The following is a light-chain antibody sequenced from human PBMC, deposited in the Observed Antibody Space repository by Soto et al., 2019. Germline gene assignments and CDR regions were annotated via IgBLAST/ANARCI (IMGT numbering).Light chain of an antibody. CDR3: QQSNNWPYT. CDR1: QSVSDN. Sequence: EIVMTQSPATLSASPGERVTLSCRASQSVSDNLAWYQQKPGQAPRLLIYGASTRATTIPARFSGSGSGTEFTRTISSLQSEDFAVYYCQQSNNWPYTFGQGTKLDIK. CDR2: GAS. V-gene: IGKV3-15*01. J-gene: IGKJ2*01.